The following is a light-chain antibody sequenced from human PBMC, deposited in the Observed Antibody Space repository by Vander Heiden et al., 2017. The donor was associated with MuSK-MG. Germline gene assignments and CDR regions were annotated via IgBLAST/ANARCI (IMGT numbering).Light chain of an antibody. CDR3: QQDYNYPWT. CDR2: DAS. Sequence: DIQMTQSPSTLSASVGDRVTITCRASQSISSWLAWYQQKPGKAPKLLIYDASSLESGVPSRFSGSGFGTEFTLTISSLQPDDFAAYYCQQDYNYPWTFGQGTRLEMK. CDR1: QSISSW. V-gene: IGKV1-5*01. J-gene: IGKJ1*01.